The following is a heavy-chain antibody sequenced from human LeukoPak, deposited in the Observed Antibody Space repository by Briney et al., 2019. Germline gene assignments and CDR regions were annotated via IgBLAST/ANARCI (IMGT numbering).Heavy chain of an antibody. CDR3: AREYGRRVWSGYYGAGANYYMDV. V-gene: IGHV4-30-2*01. CDR2: IYHSGST. D-gene: IGHD3-3*01. J-gene: IGHJ6*03. CDR1: GGSISSGGYY. Sequence: PSETLSLTCTVSGGSISSGGYYWSWIRQPPGKGLEWIGYIYHSGSTYYNPSLKSRVTISVDRSKNQFSLKLSSVTAADTAVYYCAREYGRRVWSGYYGAGANYYMDVWGKGTTVTVSS.